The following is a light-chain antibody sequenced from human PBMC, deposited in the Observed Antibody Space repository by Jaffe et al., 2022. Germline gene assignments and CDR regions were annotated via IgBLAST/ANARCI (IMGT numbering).Light chain of an antibody. J-gene: IGLJ3*02. Sequence: QLVLTQSPSASASLGASVKLTCTLSSGHSSYAIAWHQQQPEKGPRYLMKFNSDGSHSKGDGIPDRFSGSSSGADRYLTISSLQSEDEADYYCQTWGTGIWVFGGGTKLTVL. CDR2: FNSDGSH. CDR1: SGHSSYA. V-gene: IGLV4-69*01. CDR3: QTWGTGIWV.